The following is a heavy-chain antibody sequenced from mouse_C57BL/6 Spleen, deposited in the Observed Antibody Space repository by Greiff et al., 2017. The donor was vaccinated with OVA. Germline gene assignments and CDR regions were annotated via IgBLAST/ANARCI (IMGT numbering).Heavy chain of an antibody. J-gene: IGHJ2*01. CDR2: INPNNGGT. D-gene: IGHD1-1*01. V-gene: IGHV1-22*01. CDR1: GYTFTDYN. Sequence: VQLKQSGPELVKPGASVKMSCKASGYTFTDYNMHWVKQSHGKSLEWIGYINPNNGGTSYNQKFKGKATLTVNKSSSTAYMELRSLTSEDSAVYYCARLITTVVGLDYWGQGTTLTVSS. CDR3: ARLITTVVGLDY.